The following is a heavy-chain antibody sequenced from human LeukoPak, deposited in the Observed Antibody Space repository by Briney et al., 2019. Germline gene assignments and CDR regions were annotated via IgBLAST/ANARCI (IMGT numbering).Heavy chain of an antibody. Sequence: GGSLRLSCAASRFTFSRYAMNWVRQAPGKGLEWVSAISGSGGSTYYADSVKGRFTISRDNSKNTLFLHMNTLRAEDTAIYYCAKDRTVGASYWYFDLWGRGTLVTVSS. CDR1: RFTFSRYA. V-gene: IGHV3-23*01. CDR2: ISGSGGST. D-gene: IGHD1-26*01. J-gene: IGHJ2*01. CDR3: AKDRTVGASYWYFDL.